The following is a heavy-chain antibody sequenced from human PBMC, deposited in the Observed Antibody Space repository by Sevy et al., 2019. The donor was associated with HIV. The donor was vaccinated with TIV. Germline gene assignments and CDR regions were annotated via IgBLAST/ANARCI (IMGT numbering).Heavy chain of an antibody. Sequence: GGSLRLSCAASGFTFSSYAMSWVRQAPGKGLEWVSAISGSGGSTYYADSVKGRFTISRDNSKNTLYLQMNSLRAEDTAVYYCEKKDDSSGAFDIWGQGTMVTVSS. V-gene: IGHV3-23*01. CDR1: GFTFSSYA. CDR2: ISGSGGST. J-gene: IGHJ3*02. D-gene: IGHD3-22*01. CDR3: EKKDDSSGAFDI.